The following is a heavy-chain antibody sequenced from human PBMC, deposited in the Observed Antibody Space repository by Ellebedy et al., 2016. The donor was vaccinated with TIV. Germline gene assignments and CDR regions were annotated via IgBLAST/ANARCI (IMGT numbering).Heavy chain of an antibody. CDR3: ARVSFTDNGWFGESNWFDP. Sequence: GGSLRLXXAASGFTFSSYSMNWVRQAPGKGLEWVSYISSSSSTIYYADSVKGRFTISRDNAKNSLYLQMNSLRDEDTAVYYCARVSFTDNGWFGESNWFDPWGQGTLVTVSS. CDR1: GFTFSSYS. V-gene: IGHV3-48*02. CDR2: ISSSSSTI. J-gene: IGHJ5*02. D-gene: IGHD3-10*01.